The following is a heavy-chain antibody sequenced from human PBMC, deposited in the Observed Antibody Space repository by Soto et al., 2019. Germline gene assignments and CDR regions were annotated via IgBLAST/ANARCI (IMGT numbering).Heavy chain of an antibody. J-gene: IGHJ4*02. D-gene: IGHD2-2*01. CDR2: ISGNSGST. CDR3: AKDTVVVTAEARGFEY. CDR1: VCTFSSYA. V-gene: IGHV3-23*01. Sequence: VGSLRLSCACSVCTFSSYAMSCVRHSPGKGLEWVSSISGNSGSTYYADSVKGRFTISRDNFKNTVFLEMNSLRTEDTAIYYCAKDTVVVTAEARGFEYWGQGTLVTVSS.